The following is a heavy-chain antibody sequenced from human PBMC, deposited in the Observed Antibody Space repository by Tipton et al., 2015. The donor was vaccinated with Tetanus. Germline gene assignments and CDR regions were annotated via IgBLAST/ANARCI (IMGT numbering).Heavy chain of an antibody. J-gene: IGHJ4*02. CDR2: IYYSGNT. CDR3: ARDQARGARGWNYFDY. V-gene: IGHV4-59*12. CDR1: GGSISPFY. D-gene: IGHD1-26*01. Sequence: TLSLTCTVSGGSISPFYWNWIRQSPGKGLEWIGYIYYSGNTNYNPSLKSRVTMSVDTSKNQFSLKLNSVTAADTAVYYCARDQARGARGWNYFDYWGQGTLVTVSS.